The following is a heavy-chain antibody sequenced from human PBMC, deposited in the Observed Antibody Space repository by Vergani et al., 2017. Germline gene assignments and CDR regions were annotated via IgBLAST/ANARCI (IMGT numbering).Heavy chain of an antibody. D-gene: IGHD1-7*01. V-gene: IGHV3-30*18. CDR3: AKGTAVAHQHIEY. J-gene: IGHJ4*02. CDR2: VSFDGRDK. CDR1: GSNVRNSG. Sequence: VQVVESGGGLVQPGGSLRLSCAASGSNVRNSGLHWVRQAPGKGLEWVAAVSFDGRDKYYGDSVRERFTISRDNSNNMLYLQMNSLRDEDTAIYYCAKGTAVAHQHIEYWGQGTLVTVSS.